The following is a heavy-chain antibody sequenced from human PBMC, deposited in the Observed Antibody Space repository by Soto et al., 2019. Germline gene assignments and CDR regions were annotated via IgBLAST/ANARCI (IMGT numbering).Heavy chain of an antibody. J-gene: IGHJ4*02. CDR3: ARGEAARYYDSSGYYGLNGIFLVY. V-gene: IGHV4-30-4*01. CDR2: IYYSGST. D-gene: IGHD3-22*01. CDR1: GGSISSGDYY. Sequence: PSETLSLTCTVSGGSISSGDYYWSWIRQPPGKGLEWIGYIYYSGSTYYNPSLKSRVTISVDTSKNQFSLKLSSVTAADTAVYYCARGEAARYYDSSGYYGLNGIFLVYWGQGTLVTLSS.